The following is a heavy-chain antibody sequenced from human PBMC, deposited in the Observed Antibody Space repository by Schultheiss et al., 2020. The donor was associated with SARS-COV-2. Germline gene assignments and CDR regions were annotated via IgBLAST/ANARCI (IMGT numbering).Heavy chain of an antibody. V-gene: IGHV3-64*04. CDR3: VSERSSSRDYYYYYGMDV. D-gene: IGHD6-13*01. J-gene: IGHJ6*02. CDR1: GFTFSSYA. CDR2: ISSAGGST. Sequence: GGSLRLSCVASGFTFSSYAMHWVRQTPDKGLEYLSAISSAGGSTYYADSVKGRFTISRDNSKNTLYLQMNSLRAEDTAVYYCVSERSSSRDYYYYYGMDVWGQGTTVTVAS.